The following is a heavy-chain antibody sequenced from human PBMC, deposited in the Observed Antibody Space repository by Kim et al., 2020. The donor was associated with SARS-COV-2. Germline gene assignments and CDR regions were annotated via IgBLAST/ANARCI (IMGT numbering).Heavy chain of an antibody. D-gene: IGHD6-13*01. V-gene: IGHV4-4*02. J-gene: IGHJ3*02. CDR2: IYHSGST. Sequence: SETLSLTCAVSGGSISSSNWWSWVRQPQGKGLEWIGEIYHSGSTNYNPSLKSRVTISVDKSKNQFSLKLSSVTAADTAVYYCARDGPYSSSPRAFDIWGQGTMGTVSS. CDR3: ARDGPYSSSPRAFDI. CDR1: GGSISSSNW.